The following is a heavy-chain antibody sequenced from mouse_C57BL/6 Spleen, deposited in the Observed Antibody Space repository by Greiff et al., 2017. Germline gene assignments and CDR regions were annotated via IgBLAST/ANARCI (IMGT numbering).Heavy chain of an antibody. Sequence: QVQLKESGPELVKPGASVKISCKASGYAFSSSWMNWVKQRPGKGLEWIGRIYPGDGDTNYNGKFKGKATLTADKSSSTAYMQLSSLTSEDSAVYFCARLRYEDYFDYWGQGTTLTVSS. CDR2: IYPGDGDT. D-gene: IGHD2-14*01. V-gene: IGHV1-82*01. J-gene: IGHJ2*01. CDR3: ARLRYEDYFDY. CDR1: GYAFSSSW.